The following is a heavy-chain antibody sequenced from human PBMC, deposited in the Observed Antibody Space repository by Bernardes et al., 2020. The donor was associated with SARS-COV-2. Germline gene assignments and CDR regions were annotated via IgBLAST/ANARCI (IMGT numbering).Heavy chain of an antibody. CDR3: ARAVTVIRGIIEDY. D-gene: IGHD3-10*01. Sequence: AYVKVSCKASGYSFIDSYIHWVRQPPCQGLEWMGWINPNNGDTNYAQKFEGRVTMTRDRSISSAYMELSRLRSDDTAVYYCARAVTVIRGIIEDYWGQGTLVTVSS. J-gene: IGHJ4*02. CDR2: INPNNGDT. CDR1: GYSFIDSY. V-gene: IGHV1-2*02.